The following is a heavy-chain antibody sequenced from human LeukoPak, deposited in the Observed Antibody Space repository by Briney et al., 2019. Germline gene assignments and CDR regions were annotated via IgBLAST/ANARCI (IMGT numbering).Heavy chain of an antibody. J-gene: IGHJ5*02. CDR3: ARDQYYDSKGWFDP. D-gene: IGHD3-22*01. CDR2: ISAYNGNT. CDR1: GYTFTSYG. V-gene: IGHV1-18*01. Sequence: ASVKVSCKASGYTFTSYGISWVRQAPGQGLEWMGWISAYNGNTNYAQKLQGRVTMTTDTSTSTAYMELRSLRSDDTAVYYCARDQYYDSKGWFDPWGQGTLVTVSS.